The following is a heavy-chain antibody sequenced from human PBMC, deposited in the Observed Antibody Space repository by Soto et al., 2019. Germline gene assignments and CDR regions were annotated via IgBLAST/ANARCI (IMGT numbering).Heavy chain of an antibody. CDR3: ARGGAVTDFDY. CDR1: GGTFSSYA. J-gene: IGHJ4*02. Sequence: QVQLVQSGAEVKKPGSSVKVSCKASGGTFSSYAISWVRQAPGQGLEWMGGIIPIFGTANYEQKFQGRVTITADESTSKTYMERSSMRSEDTAVYYCARGGAVTDFDYWGKGTLVTVSS. CDR2: IIPIFGTA. V-gene: IGHV1-69*12. D-gene: IGHD4-4*01.